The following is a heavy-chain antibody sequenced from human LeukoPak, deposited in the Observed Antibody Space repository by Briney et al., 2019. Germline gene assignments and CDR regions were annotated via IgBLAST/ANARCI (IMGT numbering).Heavy chain of an antibody. CDR3: ARESSGNYYNPLGYMDV. Sequence: SETLSLTCTVSGVSISIYYWNWLRQPAGKGLEWVGRIFTSGITNYDPSLKSRVTMSVDTSKNQFSLNLSSVTAADTAVYYCARESSGNYYNPLGYMDVWGKGTTVTISS. CDR1: GVSISIYY. J-gene: IGHJ6*03. CDR2: IFTSGIT. D-gene: IGHD3-10*01. V-gene: IGHV4-4*07.